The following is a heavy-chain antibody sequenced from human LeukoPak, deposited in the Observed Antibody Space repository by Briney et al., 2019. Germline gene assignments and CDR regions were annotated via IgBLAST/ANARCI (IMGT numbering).Heavy chain of an antibody. J-gene: IGHJ6*03. CDR3: ARLSAYYYGSYFYYYMDV. CDR2: IKQDESER. D-gene: IGHD3-10*01. V-gene: IGHV3-7*01. CDR1: GFSFSSYW. Sequence: GGSLRLSCEGSGFSFSSYWMTWVRQCPGKGPEWVANIKQDESERYTVDSVEGRFTISRDNAKNSVYLQMNSLRAEDTALYYCARLSAYYYGSYFYYYMDVWGKGTTVTVSS.